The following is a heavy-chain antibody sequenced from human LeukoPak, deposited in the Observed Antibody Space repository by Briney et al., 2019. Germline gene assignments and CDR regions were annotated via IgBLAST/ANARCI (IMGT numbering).Heavy chain of an antibody. CDR1: GFTFGIYW. D-gene: IGHD3-3*01. J-gene: IGHJ6*03. Sequence: PGGSLRLSCAASGFTFGIYWMSWVRQAPGKGLEWVANINQDGSEKYYVDSVKGRFTISRDNAKNSLYLQMNSLRAEDTAVYYCARDAKSTTIFGEVPNETTYYYCYYMDVWGKGTTVTVSS. V-gene: IGHV3-7*01. CDR3: ARDAKSTTIFGEVPNETTYYYCYYMDV. CDR2: INQDGSEK.